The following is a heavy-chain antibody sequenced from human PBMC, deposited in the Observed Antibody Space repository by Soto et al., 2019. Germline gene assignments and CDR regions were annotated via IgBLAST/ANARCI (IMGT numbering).Heavy chain of an antibody. CDR2: ISSSSSTI. CDR3: ARVGDTVAQYFYGMDV. J-gene: IGHJ6*02. Sequence: EVQLVESGGGLVQPGGSLRLSCAASGFTFSSYSMNWVRQAPGKGLEWVSYISSSSSTIYYADSVKGRFTISRDNAKXXXXXXXXXLXXEDTAVYYCARVGDTVAQYFYGMDVWGQGTTVTVSS. V-gene: IGHV3-48*01. CDR1: GFTFSSYS. D-gene: IGHD5-18*01.